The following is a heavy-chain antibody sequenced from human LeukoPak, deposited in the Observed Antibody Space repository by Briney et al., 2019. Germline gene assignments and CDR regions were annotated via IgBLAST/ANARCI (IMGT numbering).Heavy chain of an antibody. CDR2: ISTSSSTI. CDR1: GFTFSTYS. J-gene: IGHJ4*02. CDR3: AREACSSTSCYNYFDY. D-gene: IGHD2-2*02. V-gene: IGHV3-48*04. Sequence: GGSLRLSCAASGFTFSTYSMNWVRQAPGKGLEWVSYISTSSSTIYYPDSVKGRFTISRDNAKNTLYLQMNSLRAEDTAVYYCAREACSSTSCYNYFDYWGQGTLVTVSS.